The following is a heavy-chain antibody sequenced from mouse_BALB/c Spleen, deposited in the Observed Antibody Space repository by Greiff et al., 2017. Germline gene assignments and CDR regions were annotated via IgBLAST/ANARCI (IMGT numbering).Heavy chain of an antibody. CDR2: INPSSGYT. J-gene: IGHJ4*01. CDR1: GYTFTSYT. V-gene: IGHV1S26*01. CDR3: ARSGTTRDYAMDY. D-gene: IGHD1-1*01. Sequence: QVQLQQSGAELVKPGASVKLSCKTSGYTFTSYTMHWVKQRPGQGLEWIGYINPSSGYTNYNQKFKDKATLTADKSSSTAYMQLSSLTSEDSAVYYCARSGTTRDYAMDYWGQGTSVTVSS.